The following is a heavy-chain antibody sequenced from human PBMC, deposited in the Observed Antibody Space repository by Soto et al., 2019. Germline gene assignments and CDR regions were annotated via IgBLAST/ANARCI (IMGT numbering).Heavy chain of an antibody. D-gene: IGHD3-3*01. V-gene: IGHV3-30-3*01. Sequence: QVQLVESGGGVVQPGGSLTVSCAASGFTFSTYAMHWVRQAPGKGLEWVAVMSSDGSNKYYADSVKGRFTISRDNSKNTLYLQMNSLRAEDTAVYYCARAIFGPPEDWGQGTLVTVSS. J-gene: IGHJ4*02. CDR3: ARAIFGPPED. CDR2: MSSDGSNK. CDR1: GFTFSTYA.